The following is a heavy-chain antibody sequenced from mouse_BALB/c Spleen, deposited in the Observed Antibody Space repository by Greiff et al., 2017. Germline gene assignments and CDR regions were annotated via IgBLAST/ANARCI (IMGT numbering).Heavy chain of an antibody. CDR1: GFTFSSYT. CDR3: ARQGYYYGSSPWFAY. J-gene: IGHJ3*01. D-gene: IGHD1-1*01. Sequence: EVQVVESGGGLVQPGGSLKLSCAASGFTFSSYTMSWVRQTPEKRLEWVAYISNGGGSTYYPDTVKGRFTISRDNAKNTLYLQMSSLKSEDTAMYYCARQGYYYGSSPWFAYWGQGTLVTVSA. CDR2: ISNGGGST. V-gene: IGHV5-12-2*01.